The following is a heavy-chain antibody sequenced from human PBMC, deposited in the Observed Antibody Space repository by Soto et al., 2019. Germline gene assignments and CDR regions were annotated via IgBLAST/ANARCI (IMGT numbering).Heavy chain of an antibody. D-gene: IGHD1-1*01. CDR3: ARXIERIRGPHHNSVGPGH. J-gene: IGHJ4*02. CDR1: GFTFNSYA. V-gene: IGHV3-30*04. CDR2: ISFNGIDT. Sequence: PGGSLRLSCAASGFTFNSYAMHWVRQAPGQGLERVAVISFNGIDTYYADSVKGRVTISRDNSRNTVFLQMTSLRTEDTAVFYCARXIERIRGPHHNSVGPGHWGPGTLVTVSS.